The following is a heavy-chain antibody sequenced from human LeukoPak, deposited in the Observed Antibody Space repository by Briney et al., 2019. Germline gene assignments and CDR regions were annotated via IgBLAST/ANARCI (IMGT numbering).Heavy chain of an antibody. CDR2: IKQDGSEK. CDR1: GFTFSSYW. CDR3: ARGQLGYCSSTSCYYYYYYGMDV. D-gene: IGHD2-2*01. V-gene: IGHV3-7*01. J-gene: IGHJ6*02. Sequence: GGSLRLSCAASGFTFSSYWMSWVRQAPGKGLEWVANIKQDGSEKYYVDSVKGRFTISRDNAKNSLYLQMNSLRAEDTAVYYCARGQLGYCSSTSCYYYYYYGMDVWGQGTTVTVSS.